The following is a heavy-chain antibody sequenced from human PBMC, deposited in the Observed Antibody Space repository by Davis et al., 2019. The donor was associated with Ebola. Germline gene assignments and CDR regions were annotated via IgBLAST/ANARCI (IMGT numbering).Heavy chain of an antibody. V-gene: IGHV3-23*01. CDR1: GFTFSSYA. CDR3: AKAFNRGYSSSPGWFDP. J-gene: IGHJ5*02. Sequence: PGGSLRLSCAASGFTFSSYAMSWVRQAPGKGLEWVSAISGSGGSTYYADSVKGRFTISRDNSKNTLYLQMNSLRAEDTAVYYCAKAFNRGYSSSPGWFDPWGQGTLVTVSS. D-gene: IGHD6-6*01. CDR2: ISGSGGST.